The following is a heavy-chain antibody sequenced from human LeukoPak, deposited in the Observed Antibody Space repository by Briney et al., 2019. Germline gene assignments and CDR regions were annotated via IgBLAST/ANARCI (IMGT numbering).Heavy chain of an antibody. D-gene: IGHD3-10*01. CDR3: AKDDAWLRYGE. V-gene: IGHV3-23*01. J-gene: IGHJ4*02. Sequence: GGSLRLSCATSGFTFSNHGMNWVRQAPGKGLEWVSGISPSGDTKYYADSVKGRFTISRDNSKNTVYLEVISLTDEDTAVYYCAKDDAWLRYGEWSQGTLVTVSS. CDR2: ISPSGDTK. CDR1: GFTFSNHG.